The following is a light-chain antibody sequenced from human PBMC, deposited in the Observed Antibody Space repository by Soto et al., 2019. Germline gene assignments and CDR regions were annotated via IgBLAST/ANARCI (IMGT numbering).Light chain of an antibody. Sequence: EIVMTQSPATLSVSPGERATLSCRASQSVSTNLAWYQQRPGQAPRLLIYGASTRAIGIPVRFSGSGSGTEFTLTISSLQSEDFAVYYCQQYNKWPPWTFGQGTKVEIK. CDR2: GAS. V-gene: IGKV3-15*01. J-gene: IGKJ1*01. CDR3: QQYNKWPPWT. CDR1: QSVSTN.